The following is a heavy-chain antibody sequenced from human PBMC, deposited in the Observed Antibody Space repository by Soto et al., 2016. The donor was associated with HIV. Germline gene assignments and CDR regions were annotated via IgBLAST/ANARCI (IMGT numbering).Heavy chain of an antibody. CDR3: AKVWWLRLGAFDI. CDR2: ISGSGDST. J-gene: IGHJ3*02. Sequence: EVQLLESGGGLVQPGGSLRLSCAASGFSFSTYAMSWVRQAPGKGLEWVSTISGSGDSTYYADSVKGRFTISRDNSKNTLYVQMNSLRAEDTAVYYCAKVWWLRLGAFDIWGQGTMVTVSS. CDR1: GFSFSTYA. D-gene: IGHD5-12*01. V-gene: IGHV3-23*01.